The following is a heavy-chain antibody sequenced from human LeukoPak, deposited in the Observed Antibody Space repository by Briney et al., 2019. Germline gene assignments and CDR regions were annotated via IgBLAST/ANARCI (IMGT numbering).Heavy chain of an antibody. V-gene: IGHV4-34*01. Sequence: SETLSLTCAVYGGPFSGYCWSWIRQPPGKGLEWIGEINHSGSTNYNPSLKSRVTISVDTSKNQFSLKLSSVTAADTAVYYCARDNPTSNYGVGTWGWFDPWGQGTLVTVSS. J-gene: IGHJ5*02. CDR3: ARDNPTSNYGVGTWGWFDP. CDR2: INHSGST. D-gene: IGHD4-11*01. CDR1: GGPFSGYC.